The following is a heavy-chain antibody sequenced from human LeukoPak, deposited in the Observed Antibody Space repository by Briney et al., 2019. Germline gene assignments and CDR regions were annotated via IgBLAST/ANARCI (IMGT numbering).Heavy chain of an antibody. CDR2: INPDSGAT. V-gene: IGHV1-2*02. CDR1: GNTFTAYY. Sequence: ASVKVSCKASGNTFTAYYMHWVRQAPGQGLEWMGWINPDSGATKYAKKFQGRVTVTRDTSINTVYMEVTRLTSDDTAVYYCARESGAVAAGPNNWFDPWGQGTLVAVSS. CDR3: ARESGAVAAGPNNWFDP. D-gene: IGHD6-13*01. J-gene: IGHJ5*02.